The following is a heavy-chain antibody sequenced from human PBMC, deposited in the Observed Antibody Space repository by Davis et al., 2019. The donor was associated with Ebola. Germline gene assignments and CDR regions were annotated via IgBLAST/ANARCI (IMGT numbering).Heavy chain of an antibody. CDR3: ARTLGYGSGSYYYYYGMDV. CDR1: GGSFSGYY. Sequence: SETLSLTCAVYGGSFSGYYWSWIRQHPGKGLEWIGYIYYSGSTYYNPSLKSRVTISVDRSKNQFSLKLSSVTAADTAVYYCARTLGYGSGSYYYYYGMDVWGQGTTVTVSS. V-gene: IGHV4-34*01. J-gene: IGHJ6*02. CDR2: IYYSGST. D-gene: IGHD3-10*01.